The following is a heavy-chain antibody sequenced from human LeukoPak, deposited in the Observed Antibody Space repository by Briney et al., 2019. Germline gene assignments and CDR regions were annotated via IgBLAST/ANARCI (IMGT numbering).Heavy chain of an antibody. V-gene: IGHV1-69*13. J-gene: IGHJ6*03. CDR1: GGTFSSYA. Sequence: GASVKVSCKASGGTFSSYAISWVRQAPGQGLEWMGGIIPIFGTANYAQKFQGRVTITADESTSTAYMELSSLRSEDTAVYYCARDQFPRSYDSSGYYFYYYYYMDVWGKGTTVTISS. D-gene: IGHD3-22*01. CDR2: IIPIFGTA. CDR3: ARDQFPRSYDSSGYYFYYYYYMDV.